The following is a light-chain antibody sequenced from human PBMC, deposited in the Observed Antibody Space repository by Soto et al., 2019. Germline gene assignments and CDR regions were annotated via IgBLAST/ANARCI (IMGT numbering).Light chain of an antibody. J-gene: IGLJ2*01. CDR3: AAWDASLNGVV. CDR1: SSNIGSNT. Sequence: QSVLTQPPSASGTPGQRVTISCSGSSSNIGSNTVNWYQQLPETAPKLLIYSNNQRPSGVPDRFSGSKSGTSASLAISGLQSEDEADYYCAAWDASLNGVVFGGGTKLTVL. V-gene: IGLV1-44*01. CDR2: SNN.